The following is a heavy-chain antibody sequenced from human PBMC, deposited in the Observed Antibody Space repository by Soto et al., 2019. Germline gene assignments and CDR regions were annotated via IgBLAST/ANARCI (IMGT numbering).Heavy chain of an antibody. D-gene: IGHD4-17*01. Sequence: VQLVESGGGLVKPGGSLRLSCAASGFTFSNYGMNWVRQAPGKGLEWVSFITSSSYIFYADSVKGRFTISRDNAKNALYLQMNSLRAQDTAMYYCARDLGAATTLGFQNWGQGTLVTVSS. J-gene: IGHJ1*01. CDR2: ITSSSYI. CDR3: ARDLGAATTLGFQN. CDR1: GFTFSNYG. V-gene: IGHV3-21*01.